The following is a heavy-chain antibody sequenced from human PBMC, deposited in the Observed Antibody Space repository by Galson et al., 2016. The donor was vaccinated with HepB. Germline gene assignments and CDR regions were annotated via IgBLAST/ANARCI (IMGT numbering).Heavy chain of an antibody. CDR1: GFTFNNCD. D-gene: IGHD1-26*01. CDR3: ARDVRGSEDY. J-gene: IGHJ4*02. Sequence: SLRFSCAASGFTFNNCDMHWFRQAPGKGLEWVSYITRSGGTTLYADSVKGRFTISRDNAKNSLYLQMNSLRDEDTAVYYCARDVRGSEDYWGQGTLVTVSS. CDR2: ITRSGGTT. V-gene: IGHV3-48*02.